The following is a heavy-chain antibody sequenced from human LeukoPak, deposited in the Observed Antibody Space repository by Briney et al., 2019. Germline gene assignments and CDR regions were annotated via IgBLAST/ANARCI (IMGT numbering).Heavy chain of an antibody. D-gene: IGHD3-16*01. V-gene: IGHV3-23*01. CDR2: VSPPGGGT. Sequence: GGSLRLSCAASGFSFSYHGMNWVRQVPGKGLEWLSGVSPPGGGTYYADSVKARFTISRDNAKNTLHLQMNSLRAEDTAVYFCLYGGYFQHWGQGTLVTVSS. CDR1: GFSFSYHG. CDR3: LYGGYFQH. J-gene: IGHJ1*01.